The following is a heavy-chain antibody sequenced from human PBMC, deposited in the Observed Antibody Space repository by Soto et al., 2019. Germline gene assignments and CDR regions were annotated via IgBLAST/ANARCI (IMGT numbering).Heavy chain of an antibody. D-gene: IGHD3-10*01. CDR1: GFSFCHYH. CDR2: IYDSGST. V-gene: IGHV4-59*01. CDR3: ARSARPSLLWFGSYGMDV. J-gene: IGHJ6*02. Sequence: SETLSLTCTLAGFSFCHYHWSWIWHTLKKGLEWLGYIYDSGSTNYNPSLKSRVTISIDTSKNQFSLKLNSVSAADTAVYYCARSARPSLLWFGSYGMDVWGQGTTVTVS.